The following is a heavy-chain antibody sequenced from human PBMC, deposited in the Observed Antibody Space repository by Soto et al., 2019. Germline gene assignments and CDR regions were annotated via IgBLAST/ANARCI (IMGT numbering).Heavy chain of an antibody. D-gene: IGHD2-15*01. CDR3: TRGPFYCSSGGCPRDYFDY. Sequence: VGSLRLFCAASGFTFSGSTMHWVRQAPGKGLDWVGRIRSKANSYATAYGASVKGRFTISRDDSKNTAYLQMNSLKTEDAAVYYCTRGPFYCSSGGCPRDYFDYWGQGTLVNVSS. CDR1: GFTFSGST. J-gene: IGHJ4*02. CDR2: IRSKANSYAT. V-gene: IGHV3-73*01.